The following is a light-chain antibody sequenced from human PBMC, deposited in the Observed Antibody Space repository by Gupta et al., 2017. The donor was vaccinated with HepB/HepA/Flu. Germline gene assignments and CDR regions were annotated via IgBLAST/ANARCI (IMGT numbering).Light chain of an antibody. CDR3: CSFVGGYTLV. CDR1: SSDVGRYDY. Sequence: QSALTQPRSVSGSPGQSVSISCTGTSSDVGRYDYVSCYQQHPGKAPKLMMYDVSKRRSGVPDRYSGSKSGNTASLTISGLQLEDEADYYCCSFVGGYTLVFGGGTKLTVL. J-gene: IGLJ3*02. V-gene: IGLV2-11*01. CDR2: DVS.